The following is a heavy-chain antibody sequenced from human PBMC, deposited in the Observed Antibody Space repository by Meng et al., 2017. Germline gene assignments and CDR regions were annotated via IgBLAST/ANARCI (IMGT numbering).Heavy chain of an antibody. CDR2: IYTSGST. V-gene: IGHV4-4*07. J-gene: IGHJ4*02. D-gene: IGHD3-10*01. CDR3: ARRSMVRGVIPHY. CDR1: GGSISSYY. Sequence: GSLRLSCTVSGGSISSYYWSWIRQPAGKGLEWIGRIYTSGSTNYNPALKSRVTMSVDTPKNQFSLKLSSVTAADTAVYYCARRSMVRGVIPHYWGQGTLVTVSS.